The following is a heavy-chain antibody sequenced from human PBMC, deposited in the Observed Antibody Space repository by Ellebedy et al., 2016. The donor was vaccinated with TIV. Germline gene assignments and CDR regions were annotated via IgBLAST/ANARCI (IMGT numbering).Heavy chain of an antibody. J-gene: IGHJ4*02. CDR1: GGSISSYY. CDR2: IYHSGST. CDR3: ATLGKGYSYGFIFDY. Sequence: MPSETLSLTCTVSGGSISSYYWSSIRQPPGKGLEWIGYIYHSGSTNYKPSLKSRVTISLDTSQNQFSLKLSSVTAADTAVYYCATLGKGYSYGFIFDYWGQGTLVTVSS. D-gene: IGHD5-18*01. V-gene: IGHV4-59*08.